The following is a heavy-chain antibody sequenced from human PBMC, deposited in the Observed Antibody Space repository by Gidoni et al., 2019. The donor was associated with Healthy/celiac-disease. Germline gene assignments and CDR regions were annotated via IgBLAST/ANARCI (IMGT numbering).Heavy chain of an antibody. J-gene: IGHJ4*02. CDR2: IDPSDSYT. CDR3: ARRDSSGWYDYFDY. D-gene: IGHD6-19*01. Sequence: MRRIDPSDSYTNYSPSFQGHVTISADKSISTAYLQWSSLKASDTAMYYCARRDSSGWYDYFDYWGQGTLVTVSS. V-gene: IGHV5-10-1*01.